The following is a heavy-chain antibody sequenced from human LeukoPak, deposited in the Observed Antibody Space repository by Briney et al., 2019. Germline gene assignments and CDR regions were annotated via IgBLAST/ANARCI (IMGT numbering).Heavy chain of an antibody. Sequence: GGSLRLSCAASGFTFSSYAMSWVRQAPGKGLEWVSAISGSGGSTYYADSVKGRFTTSRDNSKNTLYLQMNSLRAEDTAVYYCAKAGGYSGFRLDYWGQGTLVTVSS. CDR3: AKAGGYSGFRLDY. CDR1: GFTFSSYA. D-gene: IGHD5-12*01. V-gene: IGHV3-23*01. J-gene: IGHJ4*02. CDR2: ISGSGGST.